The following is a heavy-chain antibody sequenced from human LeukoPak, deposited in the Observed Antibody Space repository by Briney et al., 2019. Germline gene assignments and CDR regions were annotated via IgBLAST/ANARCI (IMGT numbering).Heavy chain of an antibody. CDR2: INPNSGGT. CDR3: ARGPAAGSHFDY. Sequence: ASVKVSCKASGYTFTVYHLHWVRQAPGQGLEWMGWINPNSGGTVYAQKFQGRVTMTRDTSISTAYMELSRLRSDDTAVYYCARGPAAGSHFDYWGQGTLVTVSS. V-gene: IGHV1-2*02. J-gene: IGHJ4*02. CDR1: GYTFTVYH. D-gene: IGHD6-13*01.